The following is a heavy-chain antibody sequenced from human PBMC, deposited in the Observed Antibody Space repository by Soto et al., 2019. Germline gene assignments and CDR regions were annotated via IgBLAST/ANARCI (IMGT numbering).Heavy chain of an antibody. J-gene: IGHJ6*03. V-gene: IGHV3-74*01. D-gene: IGHD2-15*01. CDR2: INSDGSDS. CDR3: ARGDCVGGTCYSLAGSFYYYMDV. Sequence: EVELVESGGGLVQPGGSLRLSCAASGFTFSNYWMYWVHQAPGKGLVWVTRINSDGSDSSYADSVKGRLTISRDNVKNTLYLQMDSLRAEDTAVYYCARGDCVGGTCYSLAGSFYYYMDVWGKGTTVTVFS. CDR1: GFTFSNYW.